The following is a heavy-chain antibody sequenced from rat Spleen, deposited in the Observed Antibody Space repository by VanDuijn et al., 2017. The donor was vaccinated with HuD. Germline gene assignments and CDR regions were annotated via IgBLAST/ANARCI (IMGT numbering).Heavy chain of an antibody. J-gene: IGHJ2*01. Sequence: EVQLVESGGGLVQPGRSLKLSCAALGFTFSDYNMAWVRQAPQNGLEWVATISYDGSRTYYPDSVRGRFTISRDNAENTAYLQMNSLRSEDTATYYCAKGPHYYDGTYYDYWGQGVMVTVSS. CDR1: GFTFSDYN. CDR3: AKGPHYYDGTYYDY. CDR2: ISYDGSRT. D-gene: IGHD1-12*02. V-gene: IGHV5-7*01.